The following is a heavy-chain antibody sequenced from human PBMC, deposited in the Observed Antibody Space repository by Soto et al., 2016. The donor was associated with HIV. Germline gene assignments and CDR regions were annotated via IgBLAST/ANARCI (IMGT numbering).Heavy chain of an antibody. CDR3: AKEGRDFWSGYLDY. V-gene: IGHV3-9*03. CDR1: GFTFDDYA. CDR2: ISWNSGSI. Sequence: EVQLVESGGGLVQPGRSLRLSCAASGFTFDDYAMHWVRQAPGKGLEWVSGISWNSGSIGYADSVKGRFTISRDNAKNSLYLQMNSLRAEDMALYYCAKEGRDFWSGYLDYWGQGTLVTVSS. D-gene: IGHD3-3*01. J-gene: IGHJ4*02.